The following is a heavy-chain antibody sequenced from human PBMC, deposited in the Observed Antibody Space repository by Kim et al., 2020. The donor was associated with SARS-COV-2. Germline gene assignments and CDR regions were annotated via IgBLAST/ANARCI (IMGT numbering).Heavy chain of an antibody. Sequence: ADSGKGRVTISRDTAKNTLYRQMTGLRAEDTAVYYCAREKAVAYFYFDYWGQGTLVTVSS. V-gene: IGHV3-30*01. CDR3: AREKAVAYFYFDY. J-gene: IGHJ4*02. D-gene: IGHD6-19*01.